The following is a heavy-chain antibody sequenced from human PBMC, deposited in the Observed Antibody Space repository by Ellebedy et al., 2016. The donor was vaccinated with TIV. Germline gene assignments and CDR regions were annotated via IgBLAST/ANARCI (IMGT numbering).Heavy chain of an antibody. J-gene: IGHJ6*03. CDR2: ISRSASTI. CDR3: ARDGYCSGVSCFFYYSMDV. V-gene: IGHV3-48*03. CDR1: GFTFSSYE. Sequence: PGGSLRLSCAASGFTFSSYEMNWVSQAPGKGLEWVSYISRSASTIYYAESVSGRFTISRDDAKNSLYLQMNSLRAEDTAVYDCARDGYCSGVSCFFYYSMDVWGQGTTVTVSS. D-gene: IGHD2-15*01.